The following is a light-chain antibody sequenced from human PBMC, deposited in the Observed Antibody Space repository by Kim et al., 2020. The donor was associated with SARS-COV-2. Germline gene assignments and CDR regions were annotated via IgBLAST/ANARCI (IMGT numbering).Light chain of an antibody. J-gene: IGLJ3*02. Sequence: ELTQPPSASGTPGQRVTISCSGSSSNIGSNTVNWYQQLPGTAPKLLIYSNNQRPSGVPDRFSGSKSGTSASLAISGLQSEDEADYYCAAWDDSLNGPVFGGGTKLTV. CDR3: AAWDDSLNGPV. CDR1: SSNIGSNT. CDR2: SNN. V-gene: IGLV1-44*01.